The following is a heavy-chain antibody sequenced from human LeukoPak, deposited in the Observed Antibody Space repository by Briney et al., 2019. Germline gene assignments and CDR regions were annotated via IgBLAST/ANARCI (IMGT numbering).Heavy chain of an antibody. CDR1: GYTFTNLD. CDR3: ASNPPNTGDFYY. D-gene: IGHD1-1*01. V-gene: IGHV1-8*01. Sequence: ASVKVSCKTSGYTFTNLDINWLRQAPGQGLEWMGWMSPISGDTGYAQKFQGRVSMTRDIFKSTAYMELSSLRSEDTAIYYCASNPPNTGDFYYWGLGTLVTVSS. J-gene: IGHJ4*02. CDR2: MSPISGDT.